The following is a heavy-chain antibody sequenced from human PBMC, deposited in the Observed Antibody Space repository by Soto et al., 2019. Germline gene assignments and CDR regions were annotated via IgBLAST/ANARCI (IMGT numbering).Heavy chain of an antibody. CDR3: ARARVPNWFDP. CDR2: ISSSSSYI. Sequence: PGGSLILSCAASGLTFSSYSMNWVRQAPGKGLEWVSSISSSSSYIYYADSVKGRFTISRDNAKNSLYLQMNSLRAEDTAVYYCARARVPNWFDPWGQGTLVTVSS. V-gene: IGHV3-21*01. D-gene: IGHD2-2*01. CDR1: GLTFSSYS. J-gene: IGHJ5*02.